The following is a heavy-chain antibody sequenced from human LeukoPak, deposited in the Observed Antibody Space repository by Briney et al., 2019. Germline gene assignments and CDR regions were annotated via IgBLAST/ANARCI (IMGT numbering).Heavy chain of an antibody. J-gene: IGHJ4*02. D-gene: IGHD2-15*01. CDR2: TYHSGST. Sequence: PSETLSLTCTVSGGSISSGGYYWSWIRQPPGKGLEWIGYTYHSGSTYYNPSLKSRVTISVDRSKNQFSLKLSSVTAADTAVYYCARKYCSDGYCHIDYWGQGTLVTVSS. CDR1: GGSISSGGYY. V-gene: IGHV4-30-2*01. CDR3: ARKYCSDGYCHIDY.